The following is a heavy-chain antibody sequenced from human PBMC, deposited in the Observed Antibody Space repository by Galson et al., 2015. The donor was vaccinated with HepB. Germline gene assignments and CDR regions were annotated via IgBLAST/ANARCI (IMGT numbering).Heavy chain of an antibody. CDR3: ATVDPWQPPRYYGMDV. J-gene: IGHJ6*02. Sequence: SVKVSCKVSGSTLTELSMHWVRQAPGKGLEWMGGFDPEDGETIYAQKFQGRVTMTEDTSTDTAYMELSSLRSEDTAVCYCATVDPWQPPRYYGMDVWGQGTTVTVSS. D-gene: IGHD3/OR15-3a*01. CDR2: FDPEDGET. CDR1: GSTLTELS. V-gene: IGHV1-24*01.